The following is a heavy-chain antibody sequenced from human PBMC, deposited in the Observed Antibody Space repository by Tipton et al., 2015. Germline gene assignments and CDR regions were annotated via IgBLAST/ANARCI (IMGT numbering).Heavy chain of an antibody. CDR3: ARENAYYYGMDV. V-gene: IGHV4-59*01. J-gene: IGHJ6*02. Sequence: TLSLTCTVSGTSLSGFYWTWIRQPPGKGLGWIGYIRYSGGTNYKPSLRGRVSISLDMSKNQFSLKLRSVTAADTAMYFCARENAYYYGMDVGGQGTTVTVSS. CDR1: GTSLSGFY. CDR2: IRYSGGT. D-gene: IGHD1-1*01.